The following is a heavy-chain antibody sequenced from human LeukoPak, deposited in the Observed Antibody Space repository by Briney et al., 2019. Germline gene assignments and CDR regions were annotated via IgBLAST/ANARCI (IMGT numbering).Heavy chain of an antibody. CDR3: GKDRGWGQMYSYAMDV. CDR2: ISGSGGST. Sequence: QPGGSLRLSCAASGFTFSNYGMSWVRQAPGKGLEWVSVISGSGGSTDYADSVKGRFTISRDNAKKSLYLQMNSLRAEDTALYYCGKDRGWGQMYSYAMDVWGQGTTVTVSS. CDR1: GFTFSNYG. D-gene: IGHD6-19*01. J-gene: IGHJ6*02. V-gene: IGHV3-23*01.